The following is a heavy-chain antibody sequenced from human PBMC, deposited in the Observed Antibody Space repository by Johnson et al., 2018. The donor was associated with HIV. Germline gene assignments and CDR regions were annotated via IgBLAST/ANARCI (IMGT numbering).Heavy chain of an antibody. CDR2: IRYDGSNK. D-gene: IGHD3-3*01. CDR1: GFTFSSYG. CDR3: TTDPRFLEWLLRGGTDPFHI. V-gene: IGHV3-33*08. J-gene: IGHJ3*02. Sequence: VQLVESGGGVVQPGRSLRLSCAASGFTFSSYGMHWVRQAPGKGLEWVAFIRYDGSNKYYADSVKGRFTISRDNSKNTLYLQMNSLKIEDTAVYYCTTDPRFLEWLLRGGTDPFHIWGQGTMVTVSS.